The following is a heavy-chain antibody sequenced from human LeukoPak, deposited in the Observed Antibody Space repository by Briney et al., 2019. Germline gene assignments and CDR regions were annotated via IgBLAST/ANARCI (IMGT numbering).Heavy chain of an antibody. Sequence: PGGSLRLSCAASGFTFSSYSMNWVRQAPGKGLEWVSSISSSSSYIYYADSVKGRFTISRDNAKNSLYLQMNSLRAEDTAVYYCARGIVVVPAATNAGMDVWGQGTTVTVSS. V-gene: IGHV3-21*01. CDR3: ARGIVVVPAATNAGMDV. CDR1: GFTFSSYS. J-gene: IGHJ6*02. D-gene: IGHD2-2*01. CDR2: ISSSSSYI.